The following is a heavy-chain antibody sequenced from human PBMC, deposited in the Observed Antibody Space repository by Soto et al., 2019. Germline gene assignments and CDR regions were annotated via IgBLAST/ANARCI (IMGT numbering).Heavy chain of an antibody. V-gene: IGHV3-73*01. CDR1: GFTFSDSA. J-gene: IGHJ4*02. Sequence: EVQLVESGGGLVQPGGSLKLSCAASGFTFSDSAMHWVRQTSGKGLEWVGRIGVKANSYSTTYAASVKGRFTISRDDSKNTAYLQMDSLKTEDTAIYYCTTLAGGYGDPDYWGQGTLVTVSS. CDR2: IGVKANSYST. D-gene: IGHD4-17*01. CDR3: TTLAGGYGDPDY.